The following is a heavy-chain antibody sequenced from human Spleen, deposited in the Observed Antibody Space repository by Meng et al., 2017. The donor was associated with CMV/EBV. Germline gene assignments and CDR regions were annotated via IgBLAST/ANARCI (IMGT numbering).Heavy chain of an antibody. CDR2: IYYSGST. Sequence: SETLSLTCTVSGGSISSSSYYWGWIRQPPGKGLEWIGSIYYSGSTYYNPSLKSRVTISVDTSKNQFSLKLSSVTAADTAVYYCARARPPNWFDPWGQGTLVTVSS. J-gene: IGHJ5*02. V-gene: IGHV4-39*07. CDR1: GGSISSSSYY. CDR3: ARARPPNWFDP. D-gene: IGHD6-6*01.